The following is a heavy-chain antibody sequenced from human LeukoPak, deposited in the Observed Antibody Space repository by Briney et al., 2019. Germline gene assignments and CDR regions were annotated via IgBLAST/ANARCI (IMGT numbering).Heavy chain of an antibody. V-gene: IGHV3-23*01. J-gene: IGHJ4*02. CDR1: GFNFNNFA. Sequence: GGSLRLSCAASGFNFNNFAMSWVRQAPGKGLEWLSAMTGPADTTYYAESVKGRFTISRDYSKSVGFLQMNSLRVEDTAIYYCAKGAEIDHWGQGTLVTVSS. CDR2: MTGPADTT. CDR3: AKGAEIDH.